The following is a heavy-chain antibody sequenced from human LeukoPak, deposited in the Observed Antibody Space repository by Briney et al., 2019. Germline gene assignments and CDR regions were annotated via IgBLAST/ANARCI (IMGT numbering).Heavy chain of an antibody. CDR3: ARYRFGELTYGMDV. Sequence: GGSLRLSCAASGFTFSDYYMGWLRQAPGKGLEWVSYISSSSSYTNYADSVKGRFTISRDNAKNSLYLQMNSLRAEDTAVYYCARYRFGELTYGMDVWGKGTTVTVSS. CDR1: GFTFSDYY. D-gene: IGHD3-10*01. CDR2: ISSSSSYT. J-gene: IGHJ6*04. V-gene: IGHV3-11*06.